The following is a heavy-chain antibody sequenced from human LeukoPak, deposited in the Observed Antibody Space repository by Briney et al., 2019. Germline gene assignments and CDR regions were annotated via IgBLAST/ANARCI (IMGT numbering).Heavy chain of an antibody. V-gene: IGHV4-34*01. CDR1: GGSFSGYY. Sequence: SETLSLTCAVYGGSFSGYYWSWIRQPPGKGLEWIGEINHSGSTNYNPSLKSRVTISVDTSKNQFSLKLSSVTAADTAVYHCARGGYSGYDVDYWGQGTLVTVSS. CDR2: INHSGST. J-gene: IGHJ4*02. D-gene: IGHD5-12*01. CDR3: ARGGYSGYDVDY.